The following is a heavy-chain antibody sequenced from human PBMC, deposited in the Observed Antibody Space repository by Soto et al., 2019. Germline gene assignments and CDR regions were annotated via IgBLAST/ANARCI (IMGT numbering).Heavy chain of an antibody. Sequence: ETLSLSCAASGFTFSSYWMSWVRQAPGKGLEWVANIKQDGSEKYYVDSVKGRFTISRDNPKNSLYLQMNSLRAEDTAVYYCAGGLSSGYYYYYYGMDVWGQGTTVTAP. V-gene: IGHV3-7*01. D-gene: IGHD3-22*01. J-gene: IGHJ6*02. CDR3: AGGLSSGYYYYYYGMDV. CDR2: IKQDGSEK. CDR1: GFTFSSYW.